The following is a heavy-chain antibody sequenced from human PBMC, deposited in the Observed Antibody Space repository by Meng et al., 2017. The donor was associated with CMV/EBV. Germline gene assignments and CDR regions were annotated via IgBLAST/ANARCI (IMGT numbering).Heavy chain of an antibody. J-gene: IGHJ6*02. CDR3: ARVVVVPAATTLRYYYYGMDV. V-gene: IGHV3-53*01. CDR1: GFTVSSNY. Sequence: GESLKISCAASGFTVSSNYMSWVRQAPGKGLEWVSVIYSGGSTYYADSVKGRFTISRDNSKNTLYLQMNSLRAEDTAVYYCARVVVVPAATTLRYYYYGMDVWGQGTTVTVSS. CDR2: IYSGGST. D-gene: IGHD2-2*01.